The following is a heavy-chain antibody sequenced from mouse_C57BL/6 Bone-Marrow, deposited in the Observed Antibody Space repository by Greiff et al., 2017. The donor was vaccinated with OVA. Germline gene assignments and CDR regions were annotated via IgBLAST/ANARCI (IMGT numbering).Heavy chain of an antibody. D-gene: IGHD1-2*01. CDR3: ARRDYYGPSGFAY. CDR2: ISNGGGST. J-gene: IGHJ3*01. V-gene: IGHV5-12*01. CDR1: GFTFSDYY. Sequence: EVQVVESGGGLVQPGGSLKLSCAASGFTFSDYYMYWVRQTPEKRLEWVAYISNGGGSTYYPDTVKGRFTISRDNAKNTLYLQMSRLKSEDTAMYYCARRDYYGPSGFAYWGQGTLVTVSA.